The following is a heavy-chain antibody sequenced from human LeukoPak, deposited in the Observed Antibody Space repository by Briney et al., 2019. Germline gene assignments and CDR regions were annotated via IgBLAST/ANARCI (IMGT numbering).Heavy chain of an antibody. CDR2: IYSGGST. V-gene: IGHV3-53*01. CDR3: ARAAEMGRGEGYSSSWYPPYYYYYGMDV. CDR1: GFTVSSNY. D-gene: IGHD6-13*01. J-gene: IGHJ6*02. Sequence: GGSLRLSCAASGFTVSSNYMSWVRQAPGKGLEWVSVIYSGGSTYYADSVKGRFTISRDNSKNTLYLQMNSLRVEDTAVYYCARAAEMGRGEGYSSSWYPPYYYYYGMDVWGQGTTVTVSS.